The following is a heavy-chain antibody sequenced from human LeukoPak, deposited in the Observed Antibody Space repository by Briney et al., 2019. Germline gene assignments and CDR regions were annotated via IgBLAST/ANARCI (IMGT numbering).Heavy chain of an antibody. Sequence: GGSLRLSCAASGFTFSSYSMNWVRQAPGKGLEWVSSISSSSSYIYYADSVKGRFTISRDNAKNSLYLQMNSLRAEDTAVYYCARDIMELSVYYYGMDVWGKGTTVTVSS. V-gene: IGHV3-21*01. CDR1: GFTFSSYS. J-gene: IGHJ6*04. D-gene: IGHD3-16*02. CDR2: ISSSSSYI. CDR3: ARDIMELSVYYYGMDV.